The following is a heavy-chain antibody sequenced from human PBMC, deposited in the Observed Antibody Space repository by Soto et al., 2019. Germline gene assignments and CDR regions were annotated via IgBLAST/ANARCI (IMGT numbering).Heavy chain of an antibody. D-gene: IGHD3-10*01. CDR3: AKDGPMVRGVIMPIDY. J-gene: IGHJ4*02. Sequence: EVQLVESGGGLVQPGGSLRLSCAASGFTFSSYEMNWVRQAPGKGLEWVSYISSSGSTIYYADSVKGRFTISRDNAKNSLYLQMNSLRAEDTAVYYCAKDGPMVRGVIMPIDYWGQGTLVTVSS. V-gene: IGHV3-48*03. CDR2: ISSSGSTI. CDR1: GFTFSSYE.